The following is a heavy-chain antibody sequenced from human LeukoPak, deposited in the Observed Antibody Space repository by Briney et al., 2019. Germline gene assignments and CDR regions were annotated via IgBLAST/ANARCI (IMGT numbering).Heavy chain of an antibody. D-gene: IGHD5-24*01. J-gene: IGHJ4*02. CDR1: GGSISSYY. CDR3: ARVRDGYNVPRSFDY. Sequence: SETLSLTCTVSGGSISSYYWSWIRQPAGKGLEWIGRIYTSGSTNYNPSLKSRVTISVDTSKNQFSLKLSSVTAADTAVYYCARVRDGYNVPRSFDYWGQGTLVTVSS. V-gene: IGHV4-4*07. CDR2: IYTSGST.